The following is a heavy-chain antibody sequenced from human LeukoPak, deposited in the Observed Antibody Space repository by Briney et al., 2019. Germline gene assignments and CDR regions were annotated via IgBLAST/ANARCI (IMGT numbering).Heavy chain of an antibody. CDR3: ARDSRNYYMDV. CDR1: GGTFSSYA. J-gene: IGHJ6*03. CDR2: IIPIFGTA. V-gene: IGHV1-69*05. Sequence: ASVTVSFTASGGTFSSYAISWVRQAPGQGLEWMGGIIPIFGTANYAQKFQGRVTITTDESTSTAYMELSSLRSEDTAVYYCARDSRNYYMDVWGKGTTVTVSS.